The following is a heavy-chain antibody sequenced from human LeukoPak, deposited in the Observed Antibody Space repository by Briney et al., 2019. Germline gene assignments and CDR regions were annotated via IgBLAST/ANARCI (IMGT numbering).Heavy chain of an antibody. J-gene: IGHJ5*02. D-gene: IGHD6-13*01. CDR1: GYSLTNHY. CDR3: ARGPGAVHP. V-gene: IGHV4-34*12. CDR2: ILHTGST. Sequence: SETLSLTCAVHGYSLTNHYWIWIRHPPGEGLEWIGEILHTGSTNYNPSFKSRVTISVDTSKNQFFLNLTSVTAADTAVYYCARGPGAVHPWGQGILVTVSS.